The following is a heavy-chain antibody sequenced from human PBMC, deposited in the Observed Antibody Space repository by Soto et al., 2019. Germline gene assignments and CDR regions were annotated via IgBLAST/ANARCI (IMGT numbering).Heavy chain of an antibody. CDR3: TRIRNPYYYYYLDV. J-gene: IGHJ6*03. CDR2: IRSKAYGGTT. Sequence: GGSLRLSCTASGFTFGDYAMSWFRQAPGKGLEWVGFIRSKAYGGTTEYAASVKGRFTISGDDSKSIAYLQMNSLKTEDTAVYYCTRIRNPYYYYYLDVWGKGTTVTVSS. V-gene: IGHV3-49*03. CDR1: GFTFGDYA.